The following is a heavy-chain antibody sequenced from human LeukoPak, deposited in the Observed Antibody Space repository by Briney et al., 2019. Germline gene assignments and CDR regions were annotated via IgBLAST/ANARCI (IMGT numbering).Heavy chain of an antibody. Sequence: SETLSLTCTVSGGSISSYYRSWIRQPPGKGLEWIGYIYYSGSTNYNPSLKSRVTISVDTSKNQFSLKLSSVTAADTAVYYCARGLVSSGYYYPGAFDIWGQGTMVTVSS. J-gene: IGHJ3*02. D-gene: IGHD3-22*01. CDR3: ARGLVSSGYYYPGAFDI. CDR1: GGSISSYY. CDR2: IYYSGST. V-gene: IGHV4-59*08.